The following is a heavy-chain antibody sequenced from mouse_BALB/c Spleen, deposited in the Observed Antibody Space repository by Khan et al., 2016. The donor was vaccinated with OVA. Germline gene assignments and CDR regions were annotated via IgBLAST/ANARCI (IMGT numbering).Heavy chain of an antibody. Sequence: VQLQQSGPDLVKPGASVKISCKTSGYSFTGYYIHWVKQSQGKSLEWIGRVNPNNGGTTYNQKFKGKAILTVGKSSSTAYMELRSLTSEDSAVYFCGRISIITVEGFAYWGQGTLVTVSA. CDR3: GRISIITVEGFAY. CDR1: GYSFTGYY. D-gene: IGHD1-1*01. V-gene: IGHV1-18*01. J-gene: IGHJ3*01. CDR2: VNPNNGGT.